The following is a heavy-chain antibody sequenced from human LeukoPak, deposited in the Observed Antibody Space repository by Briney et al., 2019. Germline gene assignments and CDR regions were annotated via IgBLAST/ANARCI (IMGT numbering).Heavy chain of an antibody. CDR3: ARAGYCSGGSCFALDY. CDR2: IIPIFGIA. V-gene: IGHV1-69*04. CDR1: GGTFSSCA. J-gene: IGHJ4*02. D-gene: IGHD2-15*01. Sequence: GSSVKVSCKASGGTFSSCAISWMRQAPGQGLEWMGRIIPIFGIANYAQEFQGRVTITADKSTSTAYMELSSLRSEDTAVYYCARAGYCSGGSCFALDYWGQGTLVTVSS.